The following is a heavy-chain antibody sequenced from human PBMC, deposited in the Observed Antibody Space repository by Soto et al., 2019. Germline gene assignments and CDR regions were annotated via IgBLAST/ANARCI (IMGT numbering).Heavy chain of an antibody. D-gene: IGHD2-21*02. CDR2: ISYDGSNK. Sequence: QVQLVESGGGVVQPGRSLRLSCAASGFTFSSYGMHWVRQAPGKGLEWVAVISYDGSNKYYADSVKGRFTISRDNSKNTLYLQMNSLRAEDTAVYYCAKDGCGGDCYSDYWGQGTLVTVSS. CDR3: AKDGCGGDCYSDY. V-gene: IGHV3-30*18. CDR1: GFTFSSYG. J-gene: IGHJ4*02.